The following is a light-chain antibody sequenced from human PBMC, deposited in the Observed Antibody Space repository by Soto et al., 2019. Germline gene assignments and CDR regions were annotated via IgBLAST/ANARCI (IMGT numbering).Light chain of an antibody. CDR2: GAS. J-gene: IGKJ5*01. CDR3: QQHSHWPPWT. Sequence: EIVMTQSPATLSVSPGERATLSCRASQSVSSNLAWYQQKPGQAPRLLIYGASTRATGIPARFSGSGSGTEFTLTISSLQSEDFAVYYCQQHSHWPPWTFGQGTRLEIK. CDR1: QSVSSN. V-gene: IGKV3-15*01.